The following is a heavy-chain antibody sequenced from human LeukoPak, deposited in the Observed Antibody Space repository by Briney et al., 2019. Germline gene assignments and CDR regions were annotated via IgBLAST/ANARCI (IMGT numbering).Heavy chain of an antibody. CDR3: ARRAGRYFEY. J-gene: IGHJ4*02. V-gene: IGHV4-34*01. Sequence: SETLSLTCAVYGGSFSGYYWSWIRQPPGKGLEWIGEINHSGSTNYNPSLKSRVTISVDTSKNQFSLKLSSVTAAYTAVYYCARRAGRYFEYWGQGTLVTVSS. D-gene: IGHD3-10*01. CDR1: GGSFSGYY. CDR2: INHSGST.